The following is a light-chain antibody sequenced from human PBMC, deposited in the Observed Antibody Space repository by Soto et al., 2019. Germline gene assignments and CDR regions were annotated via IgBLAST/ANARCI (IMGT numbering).Light chain of an antibody. CDR2: DVS. J-gene: IGLJ1*01. CDR3: SSYTNSNTRQIV. V-gene: IGLV2-14*01. Sequence: QSALTQPASVSGSPGQSITISCTGTSSDVGGYNYVSWYQQHPGKAPKFIIYDVSNRPSGVSNRFSGSKSGNTASLTISGLQAEDEADYYCSSYTNSNTRQIVFGTGTKLTVL. CDR1: SSDVGGYNY.